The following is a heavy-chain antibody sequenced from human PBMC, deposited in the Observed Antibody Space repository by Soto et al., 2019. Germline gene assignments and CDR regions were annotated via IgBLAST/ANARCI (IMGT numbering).Heavy chain of an antibody. CDR3: ARGYSYGFWWFDP. V-gene: IGHV1-2*04. CDR1: GYTFTDYY. J-gene: IGHJ5*02. CDR2: INPNSGGI. Sequence: ASVKVSCKASGYTFTDYYIHWVRQAPGQGLEWMGWINPNSGGINCAQKFQDWVTMTRDTSISTAYMELSRLRSDDTAVYYCARGYSYGFWWFDPWGQGTLVTVSS. D-gene: IGHD3-16*02.